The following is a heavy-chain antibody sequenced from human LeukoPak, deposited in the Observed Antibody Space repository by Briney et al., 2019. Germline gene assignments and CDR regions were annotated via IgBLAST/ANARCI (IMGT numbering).Heavy chain of an antibody. CDR3: AREGSSWYTFDI. D-gene: IGHD6-13*01. J-gene: IGHJ3*02. V-gene: IGHV4-59*01. Sequence: SETLSLTCTVSGGSISSYYWSWIRQPPGKGLEWIGYIYYSGSTNYNPSLKSRVTISVDTSKNQFSLKLSSVTAADTAVYYCAREGSSWYTFDIWGQGTMVTVS. CDR2: IYYSGST. CDR1: GGSISSYY.